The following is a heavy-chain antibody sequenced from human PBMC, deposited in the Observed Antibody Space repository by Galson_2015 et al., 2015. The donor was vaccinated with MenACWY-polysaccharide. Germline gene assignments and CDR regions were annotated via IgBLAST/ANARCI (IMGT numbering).Heavy chain of an antibody. D-gene: IGHD2-2*01. CDR2: IYPADSET. CDR1: GYSFHTYW. CDR3: ARDHRVLRTSSYPPIYFDH. Sequence: QSGAEVKKPGESLKISCKGSGYSFHTYWIGWVRQMPGKGLEWVGVIYPADSETRYSPSFEGQVTISADRSLNTAYLQWSSLKASDTAMYFCARDHRVLRTSSYPPIYFDHWGQGTLVTVSS. V-gene: IGHV5-51*03. J-gene: IGHJ4*02.